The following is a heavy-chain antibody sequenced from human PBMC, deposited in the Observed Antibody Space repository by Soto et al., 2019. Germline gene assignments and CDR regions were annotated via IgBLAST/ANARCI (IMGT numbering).Heavy chain of an antibody. V-gene: IGHV1-18*04. CDR2: ISAYNGNT. Sequence: ASVKVSCKXSGSTFTSYGISWVRQAPGQGLEWMGWISAYNGNTNYAQKLQGRVTMTTDTSTSTAYMELRSLRSDDTAMYYCTRDSVTMIVVVPWAFDIWGQGTMVTVSS. J-gene: IGHJ3*02. D-gene: IGHD3-22*01. CDR3: TRDSVTMIVVVPWAFDI. CDR1: GSTFTSYG.